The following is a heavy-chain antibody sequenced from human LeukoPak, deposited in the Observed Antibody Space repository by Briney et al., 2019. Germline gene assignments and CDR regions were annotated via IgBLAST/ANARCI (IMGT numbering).Heavy chain of an antibody. CDR1: GFTFSSYA. CDR3: AKVGIIAVPWYYFDY. V-gene: IGHV3-23*01. D-gene: IGHD6-19*01. CDR2: ISGSGGST. J-gene: IGHJ4*02. Sequence: GGSLRLSCAAPGFTFSSYAMSWVRQAPGKGLEWVSAISGSGGSTYYADSVKGRFTISRDNSKNTLYLQMNSLRAEDTAVYYCAKVGIIAVPWYYFDYWGQGTLVTVSS.